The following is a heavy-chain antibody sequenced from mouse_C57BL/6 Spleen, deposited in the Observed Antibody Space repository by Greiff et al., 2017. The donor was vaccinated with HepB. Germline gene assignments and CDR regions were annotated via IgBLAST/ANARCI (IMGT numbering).Heavy chain of an antibody. Sequence: QVQLKEPGAELVKPGASVKLSCKASGYTFTSYWMQWVKQRPGQGLEWIGEIDPSDSYTNYNQKFKGKATLTVDTSSSTAYMQLSSLTSEDSAVYYCARGGEAWFAYWGQGTLVTVSA. J-gene: IGHJ3*01. CDR3: ARGGEAWFAY. CDR1: GYTFTSYW. D-gene: IGHD2-13*01. V-gene: IGHV1-50*01. CDR2: IDPSDSYT.